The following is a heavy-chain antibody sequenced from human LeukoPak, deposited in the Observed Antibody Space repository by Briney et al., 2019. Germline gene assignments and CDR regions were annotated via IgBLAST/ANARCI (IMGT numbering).Heavy chain of an antibody. J-gene: IGHJ4*02. CDR2: IYYRGST. CDR1: GGSISSYF. Sequence: PSETLSLTCTVSGGSISSYFWSWIRQPPGKGLEWIGYIYYRGSTNYNPSLKSRVTISVDTSKNQFSLKLSSVPAAGTAVYYCARVGSGYTFDYWGQGTLVTVSS. CDR3: ARVGSGYTFDY. D-gene: IGHD3-22*01. V-gene: IGHV4-59*01.